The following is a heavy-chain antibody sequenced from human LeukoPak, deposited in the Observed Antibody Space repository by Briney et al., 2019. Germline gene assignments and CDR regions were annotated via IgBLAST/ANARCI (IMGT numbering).Heavy chain of an antibody. CDR3: ARQFANYMAY. D-gene: IGHD5-24*01. CDR1: GDSVPSNSAA. J-gene: IGHJ4*02. V-gene: IGHV6-1*01. CDR2: TYYRSKWYN. Sequence: SQTLSLTCAISGDSVPSNSAAWHWIRQSPSRGLEWLGRTYYRSKWYNEYAVSVKSRITINPDTSKNQFSLQLNSVTPEDTAVYYCARQFANYMAYWGQGTLVTVSS.